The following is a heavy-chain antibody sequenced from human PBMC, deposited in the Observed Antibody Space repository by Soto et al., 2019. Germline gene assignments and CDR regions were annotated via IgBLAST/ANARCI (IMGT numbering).Heavy chain of an antibody. CDR3: ARDPIHGSGLFDA. D-gene: IGHD3-10*01. CDR2: IWYDGINK. Sequence: GGSLRLSCAASGLTFSTYGMHWVRQSPGKGLEWVAFIWYDGINKKHADPVKGRFTISRDNSKNMVFLEMNSLRVEDTAVYHCARDPIHGSGLFDAWGQGTLVTVSS. CDR1: GLTFSTYG. J-gene: IGHJ5*02. V-gene: IGHV3-33*01.